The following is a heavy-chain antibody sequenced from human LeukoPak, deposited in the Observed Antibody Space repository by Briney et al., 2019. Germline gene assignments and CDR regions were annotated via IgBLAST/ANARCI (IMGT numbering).Heavy chain of an antibody. J-gene: IGHJ4*02. Sequence: SSETLSLTCTVSGGAIRSHYWNWIRQPAGKGLEWIGRIYSSGYTNDSPFLKSRITMSVDMSKNQFSLRLNSVTAADTAVYYCARGEHSVDSWGQGMLVTVSS. D-gene: IGHD1/OR15-1a*01. CDR3: ARGEHSVDS. CDR1: GGAIRSHY. CDR2: IYSSGYT. V-gene: IGHV4-4*07.